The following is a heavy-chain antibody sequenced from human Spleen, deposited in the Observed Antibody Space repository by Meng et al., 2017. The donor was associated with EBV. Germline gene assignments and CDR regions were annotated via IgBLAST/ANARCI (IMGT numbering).Heavy chain of an antibody. V-gene: IGHV1-46*01. CDR2: LNPSSGST. Sequence: QVQVVQSGPEVKKHGSSVKVSCKTFGGAFSRSAISWVRQAPGQGLEWMGILNPSSGSTTYAQKFQGRVTMTRDSSTSTVYMELRSLRSDDTAVYFCARSAGTKWVLAYWGQGTLVTVSS. CDR3: ARSAGTKWVLAY. CDR1: GGAFSRSA. D-gene: IGHD1-26*01. J-gene: IGHJ4*02.